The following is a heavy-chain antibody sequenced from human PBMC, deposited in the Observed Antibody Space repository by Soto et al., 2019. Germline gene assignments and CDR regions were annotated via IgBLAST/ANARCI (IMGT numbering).Heavy chain of an antibody. Sequence: EVQLVESGGGLVQPGGSLRLSCAASGFTFSSYDMYWARQATGKGLEWVSTIGTAGDTYYPGSVKGRFTISRENAKNSLYLQMNSLRAEDTAVYCARGGTMVVTPIDYWGQGTLVTVSS. CDR2: IGTAGDT. J-gene: IGHJ4*02. V-gene: IGHV3-13*01. CDR1: GFTFSSYD. CDR3: ARGGTMVVTPIDY. D-gene: IGHD2-15*01.